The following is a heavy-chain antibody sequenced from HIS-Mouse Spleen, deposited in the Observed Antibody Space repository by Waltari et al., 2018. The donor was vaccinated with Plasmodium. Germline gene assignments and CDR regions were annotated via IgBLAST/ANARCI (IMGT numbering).Heavy chain of an antibody. CDR3: AVGRVLGTSSGYFDL. J-gene: IGHJ2*01. CDR1: GGSFSGYY. D-gene: IGHD3-10*01. V-gene: IGHV4-34*04. Sequence: VQLQQWGAVLLKPSETLSLTCAVYGGSFSGYYWSWIRQPPGKGLEWIGEVNHSGRTNNNQALRSRGTISVDTSKNQFSVKLRSVTAAATAVYHCAVGRVLGTSSGYFDLWGRGTLVTVSS. CDR2: VNHSGRT.